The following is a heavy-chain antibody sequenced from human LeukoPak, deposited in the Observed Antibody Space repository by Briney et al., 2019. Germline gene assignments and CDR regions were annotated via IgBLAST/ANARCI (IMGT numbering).Heavy chain of an antibody. CDR2: IIPIFGIA. V-gene: IGHV1-69*04. D-gene: IGHD1-7*01. J-gene: IGHJ6*02. CDR3: ASSRQGITGTKPPYYYGMDV. Sequence: SVEVSGKASGGTFSSYAISWVRQAPGQGLEWMGRIIPIFGIANYAQKLQGRVTITADKSTSTAYMELSSLRSEDTAVYYCASSRQGITGTKPPYYYGMDVWGQGTTVTVSS. CDR1: GGTFSSYA.